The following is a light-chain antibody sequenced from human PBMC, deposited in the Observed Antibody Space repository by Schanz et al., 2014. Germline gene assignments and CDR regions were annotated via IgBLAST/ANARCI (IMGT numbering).Light chain of an antibody. CDR3: CSYAGSSTFEV. CDR1: SSDVGGYNY. J-gene: IGLJ3*02. CDR2: DVS. V-gene: IGLV2-14*03. Sequence: QSALTQPASVSGSPGQSITISCTGTSSDVGGYNYVSWHQQHPGKAPKLMIYDVSNRPSGVSNRFSGSKSGNTASLTISGLQAEDEADYYCCSYAGSSTFEVFGGGTKVTVL.